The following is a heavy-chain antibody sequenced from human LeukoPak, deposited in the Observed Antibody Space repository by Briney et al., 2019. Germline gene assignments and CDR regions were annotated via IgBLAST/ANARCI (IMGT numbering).Heavy chain of an antibody. D-gene: IGHD6-13*01. Sequence: ASVKVSCKASGYTFTSYDINWVRQATGQGLEWMGWMNPNSGNTGYAQKFQGRVTMTRNTSISTAYMGLSSLRSEDTAVYYCARGLAYSSKTFNEVLLWGQGTLVTVSS. CDR2: MNPNSGNT. V-gene: IGHV1-8*01. CDR3: ARGLAYSSKTFNEVLL. CDR1: GYTFTSYD. J-gene: IGHJ4*02.